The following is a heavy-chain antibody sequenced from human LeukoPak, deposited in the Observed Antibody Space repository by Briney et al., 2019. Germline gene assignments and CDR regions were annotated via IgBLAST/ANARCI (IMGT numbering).Heavy chain of an antibody. Sequence: PSETLSLTCAVYGGSLSGYYWSWIRQPPGKGLEWIGEINHSGSTNYNPSLKSRVTISVDTSKNQFSLKLSSVTAADTAVYYCARLKFPYYYDSSGWRSRRHWFDPWGQGTLVTASS. CDR1: GGSLSGYY. CDR2: INHSGST. D-gene: IGHD3-22*01. J-gene: IGHJ5*02. CDR3: ARLKFPYYYDSSGWRSRRHWFDP. V-gene: IGHV4-34*01.